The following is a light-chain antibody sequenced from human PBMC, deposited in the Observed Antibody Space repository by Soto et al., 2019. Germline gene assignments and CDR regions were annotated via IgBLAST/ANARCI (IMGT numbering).Light chain of an antibody. Sequence: PGQRVTLSCRASQSVSSNYLAWYQQRPGQAPRLLIYGASNRATGIPDRFTGSGSGTDFTLTISRLEPQDFAVYYCQQYGSSPRTFGQGTKVDIK. CDR1: QSVSSNY. J-gene: IGKJ1*01. CDR3: QQYGSSPRT. CDR2: GAS. V-gene: IGKV3-20*01.